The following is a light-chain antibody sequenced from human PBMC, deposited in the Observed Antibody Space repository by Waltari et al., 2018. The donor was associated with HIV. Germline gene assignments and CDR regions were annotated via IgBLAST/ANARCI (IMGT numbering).Light chain of an antibody. CDR2: DVS. Sequence: QSALTQPASVSGSPGQSITISCTGTTSDVGGYNYVSWYQQQPGKAPKLMIYDVSNLPSGVSPRGSGSKSDNTASLTISGLQAEDEADYFCSSYTTSSTMIFGGGTKLTVL. CDR3: SSYTTSSTMI. J-gene: IGLJ2*01. V-gene: IGLV2-14*03. CDR1: TSDVGGYNY.